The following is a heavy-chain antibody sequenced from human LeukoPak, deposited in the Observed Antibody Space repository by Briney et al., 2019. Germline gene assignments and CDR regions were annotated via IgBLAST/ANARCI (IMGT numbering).Heavy chain of an antibody. V-gene: IGHV3-20*04. J-gene: IGHJ4*02. D-gene: IGHD3-22*01. Sequence: GGSLRLSCAASGFTFDDYGMSWVRQAPGKGLEWVSGINWNGGSTGYADSVKGRFTISRDNAKNSLYLQMNSLRAEDTALYYCARDRGIPLYYYDSSGYLDYWGQGTLVTVSS. CDR2: INWNGGST. CDR1: GFTFDDYG. CDR3: ARDRGIPLYYYDSSGYLDY.